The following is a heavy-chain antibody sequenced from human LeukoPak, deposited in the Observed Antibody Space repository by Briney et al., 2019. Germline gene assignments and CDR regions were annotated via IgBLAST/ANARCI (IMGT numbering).Heavy chain of an antibody. V-gene: IGHV4-34*01. J-gene: IGHJ4*02. CDR1: GGSFSGYY. CDR3: ARRGVRDIVVVPAAIAPFDH. Sequence: PSETLSLTCAVYGGSFSGYYWSWIRQPPGKGLEWIGEINHSGSTNYNPSLKSRATISVDTSKNQFSLKLSSVTAADTAVYYCARRGVRDIVVVPAAIAPFDHWGQGTLVTVSS. D-gene: IGHD2-2*01. CDR2: INHSGST.